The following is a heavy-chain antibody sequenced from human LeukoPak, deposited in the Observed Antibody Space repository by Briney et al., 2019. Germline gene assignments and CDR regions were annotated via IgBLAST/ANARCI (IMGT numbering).Heavy chain of an antibody. CDR1: GFTFSSYS. D-gene: IGHD3-10*01. CDR2: ISSSSSTI. CDR3: ARENSDGLLWFGESSYGMDV. J-gene: IGHJ6*02. Sequence: GGSLRLSCAASGFTFSSYSMNWVRQAPGKGLEWVSYISSSSSTIYYADSVKGRFTISRDNAENSLYLQMNSLRAEDTAVYYCARENSDGLLWFGESSYGMDVWGQGTTVTVSS. V-gene: IGHV3-48*01.